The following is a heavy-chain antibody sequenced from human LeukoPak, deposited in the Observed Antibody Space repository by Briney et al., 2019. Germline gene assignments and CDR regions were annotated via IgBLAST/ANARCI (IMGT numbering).Heavy chain of an antibody. D-gene: IGHD3-9*01. J-gene: IGHJ4*02. CDR1: GFTVSGNY. Sequence: GGSLRLSCAASGFTVSGNYMSWVRQAPGKGLEWVSVISTGGNTFYADSVKGRFTISRDTSKNILYLQMNNLRAEDTVVYYCARDSRYNIDWWGQGTLVSASS. CDR3: ARDSRYNIDW. CDR2: ISTGGNT. V-gene: IGHV3-66*01.